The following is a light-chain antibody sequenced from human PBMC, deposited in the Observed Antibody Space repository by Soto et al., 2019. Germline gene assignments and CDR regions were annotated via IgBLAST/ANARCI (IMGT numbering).Light chain of an antibody. CDR3: QQYGSSPPSWT. V-gene: IGKV3-20*01. CDR1: QSVSSSY. J-gene: IGKJ1*01. Sequence: EIVMTQSPGTLSLSPGERATLSCRASQSVSSSYLAWYQQKTGQAPRRLIYCASSRATAIPDRFSGSGSGTDFTLTISRLEPEDFAVYYCQQYGSSPPSWTFGQGTKVEIK. CDR2: CAS.